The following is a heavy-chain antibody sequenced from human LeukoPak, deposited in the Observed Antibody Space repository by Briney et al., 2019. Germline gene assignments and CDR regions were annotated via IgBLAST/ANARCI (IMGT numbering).Heavy chain of an antibody. CDR2: ISAYNGNT. D-gene: IGHD1-26*01. CDR1: GYTFSSYG. J-gene: IGHJ4*02. Sequence: GASVKVSCKASGYTFSSYGISWVRQAPGQGLEWMGWISAYNGNTNYAQKLQGRVTMTTDTSTSTAYMELRSLRSDDTAVYYCARGWGIVGAPGGSDYWGQGTLVTVPS. CDR3: ARGWGIVGAPGGSDY. V-gene: IGHV1-18*01.